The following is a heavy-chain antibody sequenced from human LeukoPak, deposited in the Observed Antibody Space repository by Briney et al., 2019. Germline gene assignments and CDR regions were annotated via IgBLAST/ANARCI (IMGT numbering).Heavy chain of an antibody. CDR1: GGSISSGDYY. D-gene: IGHD6-6*01. Sequence: NPSETLSLTCTVSGGSISSGDYYWSWIRQPPGKGLEWIGYIYYSGSTYYNPSIKNRVTISVDTSKNQFSLKLSPVTAADTAVDYWAAQDTYSSAWFDYWGQGTLVTVSS. CDR3: AAQDTYSSAWFDY. CDR2: IYYSGST. J-gene: IGHJ4*02. V-gene: IGHV4-30-4*08.